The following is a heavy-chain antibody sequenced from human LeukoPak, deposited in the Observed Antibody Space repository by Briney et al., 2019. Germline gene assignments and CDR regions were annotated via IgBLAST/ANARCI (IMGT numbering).Heavy chain of an antibody. Sequence: PGGSLRLSCAASGFTVSSNYMSWVRQAPGQGLEWVSVIYSGGSTYYADPVKGRFTISRDNSKNTLYLQMNSLRAEDTAVYYCARLRALCAFDIWGQGTMVTVSS. CDR2: IYSGGST. D-gene: IGHD3-16*01. J-gene: IGHJ3*02. CDR3: ARLRALCAFDI. V-gene: IGHV3-66*01. CDR1: GFTVSSNY.